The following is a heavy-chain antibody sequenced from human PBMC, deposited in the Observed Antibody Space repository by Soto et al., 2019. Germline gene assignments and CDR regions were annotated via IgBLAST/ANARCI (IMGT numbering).Heavy chain of an antibody. CDR2: IWYDGSNK. V-gene: IGHV3-33*01. J-gene: IGHJ4*02. CDR1: GFTFSSYG. CDR3: ASQSSGWYMFYFDY. Sequence: GGSLRLSCAASGFTFSSYGMHWVRQAPGKGLEWVAVIWYDGSNKYYADSVKGRFTISRDNSKNTLYLQMNSLRAEDTAVYYCASQSSGWYMFYFDYWGQGTLVTVSS. D-gene: IGHD6-19*01.